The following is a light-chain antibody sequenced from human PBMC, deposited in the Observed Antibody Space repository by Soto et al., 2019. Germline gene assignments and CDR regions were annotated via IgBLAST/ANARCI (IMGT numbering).Light chain of an antibody. Sequence: EIVLTQSPATQSLSPGERATLSCRASQSVSSHLAWYQQKPGQAPRLLIYDASNRATGIPARFSGSESGTEFTLTISSLQSEDFAVYYCQQYNNWPTITFGQGTRLEIK. J-gene: IGKJ5*01. CDR3: QQYNNWPTIT. CDR1: QSVSSH. V-gene: IGKV3D-15*01. CDR2: DAS.